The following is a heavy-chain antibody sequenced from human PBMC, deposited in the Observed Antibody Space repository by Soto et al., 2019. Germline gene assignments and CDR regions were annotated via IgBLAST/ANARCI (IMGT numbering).Heavy chain of an antibody. CDR2: ISSSSSTI. CDR1: GFTFSSYS. Sequence: PGGSLRLSCAASGFTFSSYSMNWVRQAPGKGLEWVSYISSSSSTIYYADSVKGRFTISRDNAKNSLYLQMNSLRAEDTAVYYCARVLHRVDYWGQGTLVTVSS. J-gene: IGHJ4*02. V-gene: IGHV3-48*01. D-gene: IGHD2-21*01. CDR3: ARVLHRVDY.